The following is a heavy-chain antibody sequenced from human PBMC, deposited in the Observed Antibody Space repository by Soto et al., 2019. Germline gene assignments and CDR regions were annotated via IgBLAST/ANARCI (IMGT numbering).Heavy chain of an antibody. J-gene: IGHJ4*02. CDR1: GFTFNNYA. CDR3: AKDTPFYLYDRSSSFDY. D-gene: IGHD6-6*01. CDR2: ISGSGGST. Sequence: GGSLRLSCAASGFTFNNYAMTWVRQAPGKGLEWVSAISGSGGSTYHADSVKGRFTISRDNSKSTLYLQMNSLSAEDTAIYYCAKDTPFYLYDRSSSFDYWGQGTLVTVSS. V-gene: IGHV3-23*01.